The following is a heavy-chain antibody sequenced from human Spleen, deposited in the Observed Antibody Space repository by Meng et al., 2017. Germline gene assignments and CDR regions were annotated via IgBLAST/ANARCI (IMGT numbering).Heavy chain of an antibody. CDR3: ARDSPPYYYGSGSQSGQPFDY. Sequence: ASVKVSCKASGGTFSSYAISWVRQAPGQGLEWMGIINPSGGSTSYAQKFQGRVTMTRDTSTSTVYMELSSLRSEDTAVYYCARDSPPYYYGSGSQSGQPFDYWGQGTLVTVSS. CDR1: GGTFSSYA. D-gene: IGHD3-10*01. CDR2: INPSGGST. V-gene: IGHV1-46*01. J-gene: IGHJ4*02.